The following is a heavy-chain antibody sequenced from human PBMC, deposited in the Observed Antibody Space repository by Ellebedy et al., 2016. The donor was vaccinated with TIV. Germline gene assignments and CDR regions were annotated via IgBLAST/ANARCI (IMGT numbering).Heavy chain of an antibody. CDR1: GYTFNIYG. J-gene: IGHJ4*02. CDR2: ISAKDGNK. V-gene: IGHV1-18*01. D-gene: IGHD6-19*01. CDR3: ARDACPHCSDDY. Sequence: AASVKVSCKASGYTFNIYGINWVRQAPGQGLEWMGWISAKDGNKKYAQKLQDRVTMTTDTATSTAYMELRSLRSDDTAVYYCARDACPHCSDDYWGQGTLVTVSS.